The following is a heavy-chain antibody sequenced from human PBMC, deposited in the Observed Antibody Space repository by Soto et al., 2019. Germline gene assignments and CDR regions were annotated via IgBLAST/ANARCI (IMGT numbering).Heavy chain of an antibody. CDR1: GGFVSSGSYY. Sequence: QVQLQQWGAGLLKPSETLSLTCAVYGGFVSSGSYYWSWIRQPPGKGLEWIGEMSHSGGTHFNPSLKSRVTIAVDTSKNQFSLKISSVNAADTALYYCARVERGTATTVVDAFEIWGPGTMVNVSS. CDR3: ARVERGTATTVVDAFEI. V-gene: IGHV4-34*01. J-gene: IGHJ3*02. CDR2: MSHSGGT. D-gene: IGHD1-1*01.